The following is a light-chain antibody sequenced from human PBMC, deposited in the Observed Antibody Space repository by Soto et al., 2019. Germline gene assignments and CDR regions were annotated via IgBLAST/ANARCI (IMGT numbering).Light chain of an antibody. CDR1: QSVNSNF. J-gene: IGKJ2*03. V-gene: IGKV3-20*01. CDR3: QQYGHSPRS. CDR2: GVS. Sequence: EIVLTQSPDTLSLSPGERATLSCRASQSVNSNFFAWYQQKPGQAPRLLIYGVSIRATGIPDRFTGSGSGTDFALTISGLEPEDFAMYYCQQYGHSPRSFGQGTKVEIK.